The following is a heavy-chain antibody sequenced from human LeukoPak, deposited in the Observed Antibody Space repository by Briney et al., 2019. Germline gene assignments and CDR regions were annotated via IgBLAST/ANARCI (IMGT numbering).Heavy chain of an antibody. J-gene: IGHJ4*02. Sequence: GGSLRLSCAASGFTFSSYSMNWVRQAPGKGLEWVSSISSSSSYIYYADSVKGRFTISRDNAKNSLYLQMNSLRAEDTAVYYCARSGVAYCGGDCYQDYWGQGTLVTVSS. CDR2: ISSSSSYI. CDR3: ARSGVAYCGGDCYQDY. CDR1: GFTFSSYS. V-gene: IGHV3-21*01. D-gene: IGHD2-21*02.